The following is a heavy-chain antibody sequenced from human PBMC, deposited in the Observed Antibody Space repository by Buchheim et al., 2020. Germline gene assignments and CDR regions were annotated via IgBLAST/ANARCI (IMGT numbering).Heavy chain of an antibody. V-gene: IGHV3-30*04. J-gene: IGHJ4*02. CDR1: GFTFSSYA. CDR2: ISYDGSNK. Sequence: QVQLVESGGGVVQPGRSLRLSCAASGFTFSSYAMHWVRQAPGKGLEWVAVISYDGSNKYYADSVKGRFTISRDNSTNTLYLQMSSLRAEDTAVYCSAREPTRSGWLDYWGQGTL. CDR3: AREPTRSGWLDY. D-gene: IGHD6-19*01.